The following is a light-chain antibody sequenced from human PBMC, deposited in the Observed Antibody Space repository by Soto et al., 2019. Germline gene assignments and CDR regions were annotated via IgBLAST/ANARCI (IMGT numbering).Light chain of an antibody. V-gene: IGLV2-14*01. J-gene: IGLJ1*01. CDR1: SSDVGGY. CDR3: SSYTSSSTYV. CDR2: DVS. Sequence: QSELSHAGSVSKSHRQSIPIHCTGTSSDVGGYVSWYQQYPGKAPKVMIYDVSNRPSGVSNRFSGSKSGNTASLTISGLQAEDEADYYCSSYTSSSTYVFGSGTKVTVL.